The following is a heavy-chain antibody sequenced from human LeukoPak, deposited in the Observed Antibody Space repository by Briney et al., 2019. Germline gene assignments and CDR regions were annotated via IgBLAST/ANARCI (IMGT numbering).Heavy chain of an antibody. D-gene: IGHD6-13*01. V-gene: IGHV4-59*08. CDR3: ARRMAAAVWFDP. CDR2: IYYTGGT. Sequence: SETLSLTCTVSGGSISNYYWSRVRQPPGKGLEWIGYIYYTGGTNYNPSLKSRVTISLDTSKNQFSLKLNSVTAADTAVYYCARRMAAAVWFDPWGQGTPVTVSS. J-gene: IGHJ5*02. CDR1: GGSISNYY.